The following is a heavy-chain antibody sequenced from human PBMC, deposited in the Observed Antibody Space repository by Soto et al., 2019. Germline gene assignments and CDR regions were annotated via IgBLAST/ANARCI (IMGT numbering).Heavy chain of an antibody. CDR1: GFTFSSYE. V-gene: IGHV3-48*03. Sequence: GGSLRLSCAASGFTFSSYEMNWVRQAPGKGLEWVSYISSSGSTIYYADSVKGRFTISRDNAKNSLYLQMNSLRAEGTAVYYCATGIHYYDSSGYYGEYFQHWGQGTLVTVSS. CDR2: ISSSGSTI. D-gene: IGHD3-22*01. J-gene: IGHJ1*01. CDR3: ATGIHYYDSSGYYGEYFQH.